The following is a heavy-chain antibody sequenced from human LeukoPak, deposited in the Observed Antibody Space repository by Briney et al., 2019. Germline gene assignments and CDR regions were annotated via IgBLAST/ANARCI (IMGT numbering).Heavy chain of an antibody. CDR1: GYTFSGYY. D-gene: IGHD1-20*01. J-gene: IGHJ3*02. V-gene: IGHV1-2*02. Sequence: ASVKVSCKASGYTFSGYYMNWVRQAPGQGLEWMGWINPNSGGTKYAQKFQGRVTMTRDTSISTAYVELTRLTSDDTAVYYCARDMITGIDDAFDIWGQGTMVSVSS. CDR2: INPNSGGT. CDR3: ARDMITGIDDAFDI.